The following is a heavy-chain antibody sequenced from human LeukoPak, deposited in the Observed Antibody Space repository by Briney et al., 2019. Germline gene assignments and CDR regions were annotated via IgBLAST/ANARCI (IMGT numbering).Heavy chain of an antibody. CDR3: ARGGGGYYDSSGYEETVYFDY. CDR1: GGSFSGYY. V-gene: IGHV4-34*01. CDR2: INHSGST. J-gene: IGHJ4*02. Sequence: SETLSPTCAVYGGSFSGYYWSWIRQPPGKGLEWIGEINHSGSTNYNPSLKSRVTISVDTSKNQFSLKLSSVTAADTAVYYCARGGGGYYDSSGYEETVYFDYWGQGTLVTVSS. D-gene: IGHD3-22*01.